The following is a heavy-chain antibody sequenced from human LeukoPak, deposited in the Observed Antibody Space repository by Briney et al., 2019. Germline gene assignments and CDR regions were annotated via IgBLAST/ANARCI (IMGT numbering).Heavy chain of an antibody. CDR3: ARTVLRSLGESSLRGWFDP. Sequence: KPGGSLRLSCAASGFTFSSSAMNWVRQAPGKGLEWVSPISSSSSYIYYADSVKGRFTISRDNAKNSLYLQMNSLRAEDTAVYYCARTVLRSLGESSLRGWFDPWGQGTLVIVSS. CDR1: GFTFSSSA. J-gene: IGHJ5*02. CDR2: ISSSSSYI. V-gene: IGHV3-21*01. D-gene: IGHD3-16*01.